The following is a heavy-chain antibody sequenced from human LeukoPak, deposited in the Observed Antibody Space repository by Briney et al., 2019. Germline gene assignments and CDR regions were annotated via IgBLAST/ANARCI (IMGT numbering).Heavy chain of an antibody. D-gene: IGHD2-15*01. V-gene: IGHV4-38-2*01. CDR3: ARSGCGYSNCFYYSYYVDV. CDR1: GDSISDGPY. CDR2: MYYSGNT. Sequence: SETLSLTCAVSGDSISDGPYGGWFRQPPGRGREWIATMYYSGNTYYNPSLKSRVSTSGDTSKDQFLLRLDSVTAADPAVYYCARSGCGYSNCFYYSYYVDVWGKGTSVTVSS. J-gene: IGHJ6*03.